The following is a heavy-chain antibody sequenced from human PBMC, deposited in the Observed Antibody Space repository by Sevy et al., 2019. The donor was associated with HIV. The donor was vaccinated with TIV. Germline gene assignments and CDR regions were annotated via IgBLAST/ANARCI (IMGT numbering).Heavy chain of an antibody. V-gene: IGHV3-30*02. D-gene: IGHD6-13*01. Sequence: GGSLRLSCAASGFTFSHHGMHWVRQAPGKGLEWVAFVHFDGSNIYYADSMKGRFTISRDNSKNTLYLQVNSLRTEDTAVYYCAKNTAAAGTGGFDYWGQGTLVTVSS. J-gene: IGHJ4*02. CDR1: GFTFSHHG. CDR3: AKNTAAAGTGGFDY. CDR2: VHFDGSNI.